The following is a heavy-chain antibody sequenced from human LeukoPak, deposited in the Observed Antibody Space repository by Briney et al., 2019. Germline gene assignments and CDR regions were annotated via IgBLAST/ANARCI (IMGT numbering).Heavy chain of an antibody. CDR2: IKNDGST. V-gene: IGHV3-74*01. D-gene: IGHD3-22*01. J-gene: IGHJ4*02. Sequence: GGSLRLSCAASGFTFSGAWMHWVRQAPGKGLVWVSLIKNDGSTIYADSVKGRFTISRDNAKSTVYPQMNSLRAEDTAVYYCARDYYYSVDYWGQGTLVTVSS. CDR3: ARDYYYSVDY. CDR1: GFTFSGAW.